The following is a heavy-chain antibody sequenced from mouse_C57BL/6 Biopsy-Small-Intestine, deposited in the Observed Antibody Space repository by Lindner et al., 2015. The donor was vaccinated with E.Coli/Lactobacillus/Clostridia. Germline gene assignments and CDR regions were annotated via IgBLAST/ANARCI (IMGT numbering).Heavy chain of an antibody. CDR1: GYTFTSYG. D-gene: IGHD1-1*01. Sequence: SVKVSCKASGYTFTSYGISWVRQAPGQGLEWMGWIFGSNGNAKYAQSLQGRVTMTTDTSTSTAYMELRSLRADDTALYYCARRPTVVQRSDAFDIWGQGTMVIVSS. CDR2: IFGSNGNA. J-gene: IGHJ3*01. CDR3: ARRPTVVQRSDAFDI. V-gene: IGHV1S134*01.